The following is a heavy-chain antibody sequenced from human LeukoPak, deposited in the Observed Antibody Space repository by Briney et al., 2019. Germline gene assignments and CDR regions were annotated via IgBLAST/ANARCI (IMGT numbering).Heavy chain of an antibody. J-gene: IGHJ4*02. CDR1: GGSISNYY. V-gene: IGHV4-4*07. Sequence: SETLSLTCAVSGGSISNYYWSWIRQPAGKGLEWLGRIYFTGSTIYNPSLTSRVTMSLDTSKRQFSLKLDSVTAADTAVYYCVRDVDTVFDYWGQGTLVTVSS. CDR2: IYFTGST. CDR3: VRDVDTVFDY. D-gene: IGHD5-18*01.